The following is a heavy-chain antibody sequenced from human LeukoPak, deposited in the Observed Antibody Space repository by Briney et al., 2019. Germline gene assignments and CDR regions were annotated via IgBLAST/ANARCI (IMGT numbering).Heavy chain of an antibody. J-gene: IGHJ4*02. V-gene: IGHV3-30*19. Sequence: GGSLRLSCAASGFTFSSYGMHWVRQAPGKGLEWVAVISYDGSNKYYADSVKGRFTISRDNSKNTLYLQMNSLRAEDTAVYYCARVGSIYDIFSLFDYWGQGTLVTVSS. CDR2: ISYDGSNK. CDR3: ARVGSIYDIFSLFDY. D-gene: IGHD3-9*01. CDR1: GFTFSSYG.